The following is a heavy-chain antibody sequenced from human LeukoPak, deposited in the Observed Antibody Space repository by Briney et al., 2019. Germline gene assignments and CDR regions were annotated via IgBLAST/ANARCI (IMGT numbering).Heavy chain of an antibody. Sequence: SVKVSCKASGGTFSSYAISWVRQAPGQGLEWMGGIFPIFGTANYAQKFQGRVTITADKSTSTAYMELSSLRSEDTAVYYCATHQHTVTWDYWGQGTLVTVSS. V-gene: IGHV1-69*06. CDR3: ATHQHTVTWDY. D-gene: IGHD4-17*01. J-gene: IGHJ4*02. CDR1: GGTFSSYA. CDR2: IFPIFGTA.